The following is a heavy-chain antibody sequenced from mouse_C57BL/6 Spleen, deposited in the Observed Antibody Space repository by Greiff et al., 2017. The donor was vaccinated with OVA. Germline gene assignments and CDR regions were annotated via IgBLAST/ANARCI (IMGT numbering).Heavy chain of an antibody. V-gene: IGHV1-66*01. CDR2: IYPGSGTT. CDR1: GYSFTSYY. Sequence: VQLQQSGPELVKPGASVKISCTASGYSFTSYYIHWVQQRPGQGLEWIGWIYPGSGTTKYNEKFKGKATLTADTSSSTAYMQLSSLTSEDSAVYYCANHYDYDWYFDVWGTGTTVTVSS. CDR3: ANHYDYDWYFDV. J-gene: IGHJ1*03. D-gene: IGHD2-4*01.